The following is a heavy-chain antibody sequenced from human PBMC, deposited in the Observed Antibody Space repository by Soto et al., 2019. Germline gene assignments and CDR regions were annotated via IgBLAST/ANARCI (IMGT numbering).Heavy chain of an antibody. CDR3: TVRITMIVVVNFGLDY. Sequence: GGSLRLSCAASGFTFSNAWMSWVRQAPGKGPEWVGRIKSKTDGRTTDYATPVKGRFTISRDDSKNTLYLQMNSLKTEDTAVYYCTVRITMIVVVNFGLDYWGQVTLVTVSS. J-gene: IGHJ4*02. V-gene: IGHV3-15*01. CDR1: GFTFSNAW. CDR2: IKSKTDGRTT. D-gene: IGHD3-22*01.